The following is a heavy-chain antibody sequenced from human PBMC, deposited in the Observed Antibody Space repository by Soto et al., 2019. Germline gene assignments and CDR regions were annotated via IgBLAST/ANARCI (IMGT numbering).Heavy chain of an antibody. V-gene: IGHV4-34*01. CDR1: GGSFSGYY. D-gene: IGHD3-3*01. J-gene: IGHJ5*02. Sequence: PSETLTLTCAAYGGSFSGYYWGWIRQPPGKGLEWIGEINHSGSTNYNPSLKSRVTISVDTSKNQFSLKLSSVTAADTAVYYCARMEWILSYDPWGQGTLVTVSS. CDR3: ARMEWILSYDP. CDR2: INHSGST.